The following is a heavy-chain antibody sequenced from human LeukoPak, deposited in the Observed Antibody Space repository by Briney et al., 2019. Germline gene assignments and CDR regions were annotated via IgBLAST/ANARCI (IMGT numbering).Heavy chain of an antibody. V-gene: IGHV3-7*01. CDR3: ASWGNIAAAGTDY. J-gene: IGHJ4*02. CDR2: IKQDGSEK. CDR1: GFTFGDYA. Sequence: PGGSLRLSCTASGFTFGDYAMSWFRQAPGKGLEWVANIKQDGSEKYYVDSVKGRFTISRDNAKNSLYLQMNSLRAEDTAVYYCASWGNIAAAGTDYWGQGTLVTVSS. D-gene: IGHD6-13*01.